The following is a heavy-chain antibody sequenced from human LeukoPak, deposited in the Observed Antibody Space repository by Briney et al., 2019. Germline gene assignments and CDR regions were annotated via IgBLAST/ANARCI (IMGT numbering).Heavy chain of an antibody. V-gene: IGHV1-46*01. J-gene: IGHJ4*02. Sequence: ASVKVSCKASGYTFTSYYMHWVRQAPGQGLEWMGIINPSGGSTSYAQKFQGRVTMTRDTSTSTVYMELSSLRSEDTAVYYCARDQGAVAGTGNFDYWGQGTLVTVSS. CDR1: GYTFTSYY. D-gene: IGHD6-19*01. CDR3: ARDQGAVAGTGNFDY. CDR2: INPSGGST.